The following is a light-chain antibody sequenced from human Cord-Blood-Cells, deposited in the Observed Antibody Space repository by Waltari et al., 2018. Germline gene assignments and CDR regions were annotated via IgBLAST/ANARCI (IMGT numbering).Light chain of an antibody. Sequence: SYELTQPPSVSVSPGQTASITCSGDKLGDKYACWYQQKPGQSPVLVIYQDSTLPSGIAERFSGSNSGNTATLTISGTQAMDEADYSCQAWDSSTYVFGTGTKVTVL. CDR2: QDS. V-gene: IGLV3-1*01. J-gene: IGLJ1*01. CDR3: QAWDSSTYV. CDR1: KLGDKY.